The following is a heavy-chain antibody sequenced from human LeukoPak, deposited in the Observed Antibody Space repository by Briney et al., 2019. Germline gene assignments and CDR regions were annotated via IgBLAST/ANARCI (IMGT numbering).Heavy chain of an antibody. CDR2: IYYSGST. D-gene: IGHD6-13*01. CDR3: ARTYRSSWYGGNWFDP. V-gene: IGHV4-39*07. Sequence: SETLSLTCTVSGGSISSRSYYWGWIRQPPGKGLEWIGSIYYSGSTYYNPSLKSRVTISVDTSKNQFSLKLSSVTAADTAVYYCARTYRSSWYGGNWFDPWGQGTLVTVSS. J-gene: IGHJ5*02. CDR1: GGSISSRSYY.